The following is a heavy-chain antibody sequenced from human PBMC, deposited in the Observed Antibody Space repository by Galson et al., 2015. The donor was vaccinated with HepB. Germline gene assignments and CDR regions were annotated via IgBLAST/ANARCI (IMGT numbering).Heavy chain of an antibody. CDR1: GGSISSYY. V-gene: IGHV4-59*01. CDR3: AFASGDYYYYYMDV. J-gene: IGHJ6*03. D-gene: IGHD1-14*01. Sequence: ETLSLTCTVSGGSISSYYWSWIRQPPGKGLEWIGYIYYSGSTNYNPSLKSRVTISVDTSKNQFSLKLSSVTAADTAVYYCAFASGDYYYYYMDVWGKGTTVTVSS. CDR2: IYYSGST.